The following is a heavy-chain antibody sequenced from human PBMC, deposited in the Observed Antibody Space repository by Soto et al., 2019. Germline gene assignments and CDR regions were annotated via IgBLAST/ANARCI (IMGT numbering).Heavy chain of an antibody. Sequence: QVQLVQSGPEVKKPGASVKVSCKTSGYTFTSYGISWVRQAPGQGLEWMGWITTDKGKTTYAQKFQGRVTMTTDTSTRTNHLEMRSLSSGGTAVYYCATRSPAFDYWGQGTLVTVSS. CDR3: ATRSPAFDY. CDR2: ITTDKGKT. V-gene: IGHV1-18*01. CDR1: GYTFTSYG. J-gene: IGHJ4*02.